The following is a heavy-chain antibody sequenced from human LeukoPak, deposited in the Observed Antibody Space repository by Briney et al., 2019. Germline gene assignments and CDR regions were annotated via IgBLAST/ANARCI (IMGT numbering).Heavy chain of an antibody. D-gene: IGHD2-2*01. Sequence: GSLSLSCAASGFTFSSYSMNWVRQAPGKGPEWLSYISSASGSIYYADSVKGRFTISRDNAKNSLFLQMNSLRAEDTAVYYCARLPAYCSSTACYYDYWGQGTLVTVSS. J-gene: IGHJ4*02. V-gene: IGHV3-48*04. CDR1: GFTFSSYS. CDR2: ISSASGSI. CDR3: ARLPAYCSSTACYYDY.